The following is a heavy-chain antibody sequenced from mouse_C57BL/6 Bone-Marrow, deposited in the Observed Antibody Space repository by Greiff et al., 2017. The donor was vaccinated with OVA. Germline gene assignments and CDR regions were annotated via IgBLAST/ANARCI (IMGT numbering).Heavy chain of an antibody. J-gene: IGHJ1*03. CDR1: GYSITSGYD. V-gene: IGHV3-1*01. CDR3: ARGALSSYHWYFDV. CDR2: ISYSGST. D-gene: IGHD1-1*01. Sequence: EVHLVESGPGMVKPSQSLSLTCTVTGYSITSGYDWHWIRHFPGNKLEWMGYISYSGSTNYNPSLKSRISITHDTSKNHFFLKLNSVTTEDTATYYCARGALSSYHWYFDVWGTGTTVTVSS.